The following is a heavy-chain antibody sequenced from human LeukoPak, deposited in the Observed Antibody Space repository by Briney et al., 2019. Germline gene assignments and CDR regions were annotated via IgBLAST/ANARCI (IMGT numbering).Heavy chain of an antibody. CDR2: INHSGST. CDR1: GGSFSGYY. V-gene: IGHV4-34*01. J-gene: IGHJ5*02. Sequence: SETLSLTCAVYGGSFSGYYWSWIRQPPGKGLEWIGEINHSGSTNYNPSLKSRVTTSVDTSKNQFSLKLSSATAADTAVYYCARVGPTMVRGVIAGDWFDPCGQGALLSASS. CDR3: ARVGPTMVRGVIAGDWFDP. D-gene: IGHD3-10*01.